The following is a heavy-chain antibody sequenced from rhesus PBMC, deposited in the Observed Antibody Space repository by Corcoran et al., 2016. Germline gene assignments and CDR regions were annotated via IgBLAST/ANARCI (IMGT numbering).Heavy chain of an antibody. CDR3: ARGPYYFEF. Sequence: QVQLQESGPGLVKPWETLSLTCAVSGGSFSTNYWIWIRQPPGKGLEWIGRVYGGGGGTNYNPSLKSRVTISVDTSQNQFSLKVSSVTAADTAVYYCARGPYYFEFWGQGVLVTVSS. CDR2: VYGGGGGT. CDR1: GGSFSTNY. V-gene: IGHV4-160*01. D-gene: IGHD4-11*01. J-gene: IGHJ4*01.